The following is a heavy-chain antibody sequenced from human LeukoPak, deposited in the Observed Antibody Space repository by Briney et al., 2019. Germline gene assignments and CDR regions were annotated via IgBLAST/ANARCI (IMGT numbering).Heavy chain of an antibody. CDR1: GFTFSSYA. CDR2: LSKIGSST. CDR3: ATDVYSSSSVDWFDP. V-gene: IGHV3-23*01. J-gene: IGHJ5*02. Sequence: GGSLRLSCAASGFTFSSYAMSWVRQAPGQGLEWVSALSKIGSSTSYADSVKGRFTISRDNAKNSLYLQRNSLRAEDTAVYYCATDVYSSSSVDWFDPWGQGTLVTVSS. D-gene: IGHD6-6*01.